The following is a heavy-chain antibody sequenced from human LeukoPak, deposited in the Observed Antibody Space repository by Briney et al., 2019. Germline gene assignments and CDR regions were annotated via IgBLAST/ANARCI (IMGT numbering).Heavy chain of an antibody. V-gene: IGHV1-69*13. CDR1: GGTFGSYA. J-gene: IGHJ5*02. CDR2: IIPIFGTA. CDR3: ARGLYSNYDRGPNWFDP. D-gene: IGHD4-11*01. Sequence: SVKVSCKASGGTFGSYAIRWVRQAPGQGLEWMGGIIPIFGTANYAQKFQGRVTITADESTSTAYMELSSLRSEDTAVSYCARGLYSNYDRGPNWFDPWGQGTLVTVSS.